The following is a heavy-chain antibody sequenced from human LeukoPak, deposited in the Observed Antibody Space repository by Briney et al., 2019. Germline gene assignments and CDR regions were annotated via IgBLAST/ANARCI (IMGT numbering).Heavy chain of an antibody. CDR1: GGPISSYY. Sequence: SETLSLTCTVSGGPISSYYWSWIRQPPGKGLEWIGYIYYSGSTNYNPSLKSRVTISVDTSKNQFSLKLSSVTAADTAVYYCARDAAAAGSDYWGQGTLVTVSS. J-gene: IGHJ4*02. CDR2: IYYSGST. CDR3: ARDAAAAGSDY. V-gene: IGHV4-59*01. D-gene: IGHD6-13*01.